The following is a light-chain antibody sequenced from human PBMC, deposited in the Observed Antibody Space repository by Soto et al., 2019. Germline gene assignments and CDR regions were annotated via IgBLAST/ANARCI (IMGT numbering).Light chain of an antibody. V-gene: IGLV2-14*01. CDR1: SSDVGAYSY. CDR2: DVS. CDR3: SSYTSATTYV. Sequence: QSVLTQPASVSGSPGQSITISCTGTSSDVGAYSYASWYQQYPGEAPKVIIYDVSHRPAGVSNRFSGSKSGNTASLTISGLQTQDEADYYCSSYTSATTYVFGTGPKVTVL. J-gene: IGLJ1*01.